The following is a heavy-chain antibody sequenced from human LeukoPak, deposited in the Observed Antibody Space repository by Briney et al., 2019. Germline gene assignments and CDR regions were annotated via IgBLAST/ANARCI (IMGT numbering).Heavy chain of an antibody. V-gene: IGHV4-59*01. CDR1: GGPISVDY. CDR3: ARETSQRGAHYMDV. CDR2: IYYTGRT. D-gene: IGHD3-16*01. J-gene: IGHJ6*03. Sequence: SETLSLTCIVSGGPISVDYWNWIRQAPGKGLEWIGYIYYTGRTKYNPSLASRLTISIDTSKSQFSLRLTSVTAADTAVYYCARETSQRGAHYMDVWGKGTTVTISS.